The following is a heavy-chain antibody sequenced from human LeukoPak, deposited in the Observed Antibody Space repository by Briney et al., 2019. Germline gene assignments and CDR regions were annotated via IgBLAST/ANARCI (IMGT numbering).Heavy chain of an antibody. J-gene: IGHJ4*02. CDR2: IIPIFGTA. Sequence: ASVKVSCKASGGTFSSYAISWVRQAPGQGLEWMGGIIPIFGTANYAQKFQGRVTIIADESTSTAYMELSSLRSEDTAVYYCAREAGSSWYGFDYWGQGTLVTVSS. CDR3: AREAGSSWYGFDY. D-gene: IGHD6-13*01. V-gene: IGHV1-69*13. CDR1: GGTFSSYA.